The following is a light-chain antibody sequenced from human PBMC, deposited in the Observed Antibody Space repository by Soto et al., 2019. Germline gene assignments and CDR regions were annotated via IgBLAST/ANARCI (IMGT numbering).Light chain of an antibody. Sequence: QLVLTQSPSASASLGASVKLTCTLSSGHSSYAIAWHQQQPEKGPRYLMKLNSDGSHSKGDGIPDRFSGSSSGAERYLTISSLQSEDEADYYCQTWGTGIRVSGTGTKLTVL. CDR3: QTWGTGIRV. CDR2: LNSDGSH. CDR1: SGHSSYA. V-gene: IGLV4-69*01. J-gene: IGLJ1*01.